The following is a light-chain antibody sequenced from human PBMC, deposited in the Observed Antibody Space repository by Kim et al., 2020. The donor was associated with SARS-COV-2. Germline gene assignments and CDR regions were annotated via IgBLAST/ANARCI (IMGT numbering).Light chain of an antibody. CDR2: TNN. J-gene: IGLJ2*01. V-gene: IGLV1-47*01. CDR1: RSNIGSNY. Sequence: GQRVTIACSGSRSNIGSNYVYWYQQLPGTAPKLLIYTNNQRPSGVPDRFSGSKSGTSASLAISGLRSEDEADYYCAAWDDSLSGVVFGGGTKLTVL. CDR3: AAWDDSLSGVV.